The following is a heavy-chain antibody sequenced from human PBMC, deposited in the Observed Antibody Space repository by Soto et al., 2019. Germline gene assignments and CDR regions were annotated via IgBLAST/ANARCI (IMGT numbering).Heavy chain of an antibody. J-gene: IGHJ5*02. Sequence: PSETLSLTCTVSGGSISSYYWSWIRQPPGKGLEWIGYIYHSGSTYYNPSLKSRVTISVDRSKNQFSLKLSSVTAADTAVYYCARSVLVPAAINWFDPWGQGTLVTVSS. D-gene: IGHD2-2*02. V-gene: IGHV4-59*12. CDR2: IYHSGST. CDR3: ARSVLVPAAINWFDP. CDR1: GGSISSYY.